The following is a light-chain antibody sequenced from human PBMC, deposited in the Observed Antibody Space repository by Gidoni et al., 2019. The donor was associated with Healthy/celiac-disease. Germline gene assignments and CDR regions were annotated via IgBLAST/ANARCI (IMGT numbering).Light chain of an antibody. CDR3: QQDNSYAWT. J-gene: IGKJ1*01. CDR2: KAS. V-gene: IGKV1-5*03. CDR1: QSISSW. Sequence: DIQLTQSPPTPPASVGDRVPITCRASQSISSWLAWYQQKPGKAPKLLIYKASSLESGGPPRVSGSGSGTEFTLTISSLQPDDFATYFCQQDNSYAWTFGQGTKVEIK.